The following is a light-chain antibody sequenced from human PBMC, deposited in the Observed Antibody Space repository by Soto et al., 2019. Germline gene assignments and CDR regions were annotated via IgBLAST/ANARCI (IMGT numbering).Light chain of an antibody. CDR1: SSNVGSYNL. CDR2: EGT. CDR3: FSYAGNSVYV. Sequence: QSVLPQPPSVSGPAGQSITISCAGTSSNVGSYNLVSWFQQLPGKVPKLMIYEGTKRPSGVSDRFSGSKSGNTASLTISGLQAEDEADYYCFSYAGNSVYVFGTGTKVTVL. V-gene: IGLV2-23*01. J-gene: IGLJ1*01.